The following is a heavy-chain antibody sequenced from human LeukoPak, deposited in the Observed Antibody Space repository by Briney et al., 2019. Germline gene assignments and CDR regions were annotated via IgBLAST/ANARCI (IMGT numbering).Heavy chain of an antibody. Sequence: SETLSLTCTVSGGSISTYYWNWIRPPAGKGLEWIGRIYISGSVNYNPSLKSRLIMSVDTSKNQFSLKLSSVTAADTAVYYCARGDGSGDNNWFDPWGQGTLVTVSS. CDR2: IYISGSV. D-gene: IGHD2-21*01. CDR3: ARGDGSGDNNWFDP. CDR1: GGSISTYY. J-gene: IGHJ5*02. V-gene: IGHV4-4*07.